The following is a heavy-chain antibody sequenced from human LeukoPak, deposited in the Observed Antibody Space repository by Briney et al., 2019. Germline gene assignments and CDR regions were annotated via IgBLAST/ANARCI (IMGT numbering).Heavy chain of an antibody. CDR2: IDSDGSSV. D-gene: IGHD1-26*01. CDR3: ARDRGGTYQEDHFDS. Sequence: PGGSLRLSCAASGFTFSNYWMHWVRQAPGKGLVWVSRIDSDGSSVSYADSVKGRFTISRDNAKNTLYLQMNSLRDEDTAVYYCARDRGGTYQEDHFDSWGQGTLVTVSS. J-gene: IGHJ4*02. V-gene: IGHV3-74*01. CDR1: GFTFSNYW.